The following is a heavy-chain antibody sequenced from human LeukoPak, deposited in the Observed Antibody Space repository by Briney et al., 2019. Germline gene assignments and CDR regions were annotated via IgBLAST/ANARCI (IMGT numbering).Heavy chain of an antibody. Sequence: PSVTLSLTCTVSGGSISSYYWSWIRQPPGKGLEWIGYIYYSGSTNYNPSLKSRVTISVDTSKNQFSLKLSSVTAADTAVYYCARGREGSRSWYWIDYWGQGTLVTVSS. CDR3: ARGREGSRSWYWIDY. J-gene: IGHJ4*02. CDR1: GGSISSYY. V-gene: IGHV4-59*01. D-gene: IGHD6-13*01. CDR2: IYYSGST.